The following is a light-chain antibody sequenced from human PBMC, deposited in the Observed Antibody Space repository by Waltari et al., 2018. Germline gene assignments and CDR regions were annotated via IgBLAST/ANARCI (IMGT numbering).Light chain of an antibody. J-gene: IGLJ3*02. CDR2: DVT. CDR1: SHDVDDFNY. Sequence: QSVLTQPASVSGSPGQSITISCTGSSHDVDDFNYVAWYQQHPDKAPKLILFDVTTRAAGVSSRFSGSKSANTASLTISGSQAEDEAFYYCSSHTTRSLLGVFGGGTKLTVL. CDR3: SSHTTRSLLGV. V-gene: IGLV2-14*03.